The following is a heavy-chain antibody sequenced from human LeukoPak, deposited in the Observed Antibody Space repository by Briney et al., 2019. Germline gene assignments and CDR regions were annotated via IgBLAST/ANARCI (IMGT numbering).Heavy chain of an antibody. J-gene: IGHJ4*02. D-gene: IGHD3-10*01. Sequence: ASVTVSCKASGGTFSIYAISWVRQAPGQGLEWMGGIIPIFGTANYAQKFQGRVTITADESTSTAYMELSSLRSEDTAVYYCARLGLLNEYYFDYWGQGTLVTVSS. V-gene: IGHV1-69*13. CDR2: IIPIFGTA. CDR1: GGTFSIYA. CDR3: ARLGLLNEYYFDY.